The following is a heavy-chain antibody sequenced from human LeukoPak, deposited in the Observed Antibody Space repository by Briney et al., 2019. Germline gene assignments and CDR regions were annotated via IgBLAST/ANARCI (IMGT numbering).Heavy chain of an antibody. V-gene: IGHV4-39*01. J-gene: IGHJ4*02. CDR3: ARLAYYYGSGRNFDY. Sequence: SETLSLTCTVSGGSISSNSYYWGWIRQPPGKGLELIGSIYYSGSTYYNPSLKSRVTISVDTSKNQFSLKLSSVTAADTAVYYCARLAYYYGSGRNFDYWGQGTLVTVSS. D-gene: IGHD3-10*01. CDR2: IYYSGST. CDR1: GGSISSNSYY.